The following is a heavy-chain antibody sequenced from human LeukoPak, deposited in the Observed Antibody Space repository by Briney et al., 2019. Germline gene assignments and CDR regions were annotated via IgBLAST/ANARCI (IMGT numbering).Heavy chain of an antibody. CDR2: ISSSGSTI. CDR1: GFTFSSYE. J-gene: IGHJ4*02. CDR3: ARDIYGGNWPNDY. D-gene: IGHD4-23*01. Sequence: PGGSLRLSCAASGFTFSSYEMNWVRQAPGKGLEWVSYISSSGSTIYYADSVKGRFTISRDNAKNSLYLQMNSLRAEDTAVYYCARDIYGGNWPNDYWGQGTLVTVSS. V-gene: IGHV3-48*03.